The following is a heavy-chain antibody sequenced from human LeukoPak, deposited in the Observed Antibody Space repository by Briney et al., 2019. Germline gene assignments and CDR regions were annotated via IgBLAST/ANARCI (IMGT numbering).Heavy chain of an antibody. CDR2: INPSGGST. V-gene: IGHV1-46*01. CDR3: ARNAASGLDY. Sequence: ASVKVSCKASGYTFTNYYMHWVRQAPGQGLEWMGLINPSGGSTSYAQKFQGRVTMTRDTSTSTVYMELSSLTSEDTAVYYCARNAASGLDYWGQGTLVTVSS. D-gene: IGHD2-15*01. CDR1: GYTFTNYY. J-gene: IGHJ4*02.